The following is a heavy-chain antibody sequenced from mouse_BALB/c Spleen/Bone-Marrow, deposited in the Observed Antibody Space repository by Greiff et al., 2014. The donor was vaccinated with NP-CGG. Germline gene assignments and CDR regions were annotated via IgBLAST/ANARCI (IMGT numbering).Heavy chain of an antibody. CDR1: GFTFSSYA. Sequence: EVMLVESGGGLVKPGGSLKLSCAASGFTFSSYAMSWVRQTPEKRLEWVASISNGGSTYYPDSVKGRFTISRDNARNILYLQMSSLRSEDTAMYYCARGGGYYYAMDYWGQGTSVTVSS. CDR3: ARGGGYYYAMDY. V-gene: IGHV5-6-5*01. J-gene: IGHJ4*01. CDR2: ISNGGST.